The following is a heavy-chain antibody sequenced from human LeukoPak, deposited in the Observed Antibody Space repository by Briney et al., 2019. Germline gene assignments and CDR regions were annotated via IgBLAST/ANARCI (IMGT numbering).Heavy chain of an antibody. CDR1: GFTFSSYS. D-gene: IGHD1-26*01. V-gene: IGHV3-48*04. CDR3: AKDMGGKRVGYYFDY. CDR2: ISSSSSTI. Sequence: GGSLRLSCAASGFTFSSYSMNWVRQAPGKGLEWVSYISSSSSTIYYADSVKGRFTISRDNSKNSLYLQMNSLRTEDTALYYCAKDMGGKRVGYYFDYWGQGTLVTVSS. J-gene: IGHJ4*02.